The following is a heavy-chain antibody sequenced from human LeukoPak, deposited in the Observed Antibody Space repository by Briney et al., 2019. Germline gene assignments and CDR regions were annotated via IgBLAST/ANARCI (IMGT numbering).Heavy chain of an antibody. D-gene: IGHD4-17*01. Sequence: PGRSLRLSCAASGFTFDDYAMHWVRQAPGKGLEWVSGISWNSGSIGYADSVKGRFTISRDNAKNSLYLQMNSLRAEDMALYYCAKDIRAGRDYGDYDAFDIWGQGTMVTVSS. CDR1: GFTFDDYA. J-gene: IGHJ3*02. CDR3: AKDIRAGRDYGDYDAFDI. V-gene: IGHV3-9*03. CDR2: ISWNSGSI.